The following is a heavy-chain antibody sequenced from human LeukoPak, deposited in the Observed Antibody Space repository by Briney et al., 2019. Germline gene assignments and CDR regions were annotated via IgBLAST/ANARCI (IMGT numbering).Heavy chain of an antibody. D-gene: IGHD3-9*01. CDR1: GFTFSSYA. Sequence: PGRSLRLSCAASGFTFSSYAMHWVRQAPGKGLEWVAVISYDGSNKYYADSVKGRFTISRDNSKNTLYLQMNSLRAEDTAVYYCARGHLDYDILTGYSYWGQGTLVTVSS. J-gene: IGHJ4*02. CDR3: ARGHLDYDILTGYSY. CDR2: ISYDGSNK. V-gene: IGHV3-30-3*01.